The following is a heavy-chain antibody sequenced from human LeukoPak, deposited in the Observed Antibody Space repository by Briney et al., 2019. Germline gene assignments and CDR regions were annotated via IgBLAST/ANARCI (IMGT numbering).Heavy chain of an antibody. V-gene: IGHV3-30*03. D-gene: IGHD6-13*01. CDR3: ARSKQLEP. J-gene: IGHJ5*02. Sequence: GGSLRLSCAASGFTFSSYGMHWVRQAPGKGLEWVAVISYDGSNKYYADSVKGRFTISRDNSKNTLYLQMNSLRPEDTAMYYCARSKQLEPWGQGTLVTVSS. CDR2: ISYDGSNK. CDR1: GFTFSSYG.